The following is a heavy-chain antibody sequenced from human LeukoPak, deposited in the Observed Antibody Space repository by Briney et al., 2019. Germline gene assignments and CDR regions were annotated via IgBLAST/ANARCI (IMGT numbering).Heavy chain of an antibody. CDR1: GGSFSGYY. CDR3: ARDSFWSGFI. V-gene: IGHV4-34*01. CDR2: INHSGST. D-gene: IGHD3-3*01. Sequence: SETLCLTCAVYGGSFSGYYWSWIRQPPGKGLEWIGEINHSGSTNYNPSLKSRVTISVDTSKNQFSLKLSSVTAADTAVYYCARDSFWSGFIWGQGTMVTVSS. J-gene: IGHJ3*02.